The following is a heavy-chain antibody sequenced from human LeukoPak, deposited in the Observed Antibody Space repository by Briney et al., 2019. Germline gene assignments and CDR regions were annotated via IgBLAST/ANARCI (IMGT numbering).Heavy chain of an antibody. Sequence: ASVKASCKASGGTFSSYAISWVRQAPGQGLEWMGGIIPIFGTANYAQKFQGRVTITTDESTSTAYMELSSLRSEDTAVYYRARDRNYYDSSGYRPYYYYYYMDVWGKGTTVTVSS. J-gene: IGHJ6*03. CDR2: IIPIFGTA. D-gene: IGHD3-22*01. CDR3: ARDRNYYDSSGYRPYYYYYYMDV. CDR1: GGTFSSYA. V-gene: IGHV1-69*05.